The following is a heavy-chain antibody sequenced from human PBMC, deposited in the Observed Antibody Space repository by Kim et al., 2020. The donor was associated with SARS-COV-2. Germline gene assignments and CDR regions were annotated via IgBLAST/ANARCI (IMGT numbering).Heavy chain of an antibody. Sequence: SETLSLTCTVSGGSISSYYWSWIRQPPGKGLEWIGYIYYSGSTNYNPSLKSRVTISVDTSKNQFSLKLSSVTAADTAVYYCAREGSIAAAGKLCYFDLWGRGTLVTVSS. CDR3: AREGSIAAAGKLCYFDL. V-gene: IGHV4-59*12. CDR1: GGSISSYY. CDR2: IYYSGST. D-gene: IGHD6-13*01. J-gene: IGHJ2*01.